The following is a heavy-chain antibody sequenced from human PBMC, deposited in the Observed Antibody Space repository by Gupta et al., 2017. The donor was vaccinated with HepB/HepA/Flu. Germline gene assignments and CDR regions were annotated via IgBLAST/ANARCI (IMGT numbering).Heavy chain of an antibody. CDR2: ISSSGSRR. J-gene: IGHJ1*01. V-gene: IGHV3-48*03. CDR3: ASTDCGGGCYWTEYFQH. Sequence: EVQMVESGGGLVQPGGSLRLSCAASGFTFNNYEFNWVRQAPGKGLEWVSYISSSGSRRYYADSVKGRFTISRDNAKKSVYLHMNSLRAEDTAVYYCASTDCGGGCYWTEYFQHWGQGALVTVSS. CDR1: GFTFNNYE. D-gene: IGHD2-21*02.